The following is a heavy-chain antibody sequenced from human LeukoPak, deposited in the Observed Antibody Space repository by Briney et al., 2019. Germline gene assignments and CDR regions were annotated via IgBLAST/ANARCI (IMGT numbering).Heavy chain of an antibody. V-gene: IGHV3-33*06. J-gene: IGHJ6*04. CDR1: GFTFSSYG. CDR3: AKDTAMVTYRGYYYYGMDV. D-gene: IGHD5-18*01. CDR2: IWYDGSNK. Sequence: GGSLRLPCAASGFTFSSYGMHWVRQAPGKGLEWVAVIWYDGSNKYYADSVKGRFTISRDNSKNTLYLQMNSLRAEDTAVYYCAKDTAMVTYRGYYYYGMDVWGKGTTVTVSS.